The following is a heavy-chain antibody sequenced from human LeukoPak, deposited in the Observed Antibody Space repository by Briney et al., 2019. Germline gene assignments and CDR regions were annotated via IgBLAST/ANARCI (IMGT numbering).Heavy chain of an antibody. J-gene: IGHJ4*02. CDR1: GGSISSYY. CDR2: IYYSGST. Sequence: KPSETLSLTCTVSGGSISSYYWSWIRQPPGKGLEWIGYIYYSGSTNYNPSLKSRVTISVDTSKNQFSLKLSSVTAADTAVYYCARVKYFTFDYWGQGILVSVSS. CDR3: ARVKYFTFDY. D-gene: IGHD3-10*01. V-gene: IGHV4-59*01.